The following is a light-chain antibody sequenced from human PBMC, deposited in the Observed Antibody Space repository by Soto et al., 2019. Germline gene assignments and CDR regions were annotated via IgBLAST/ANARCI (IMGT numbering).Light chain of an antibody. V-gene: IGKV3-20*01. CDR3: QQYDSSPLT. Sequence: EIVLTQSPGTLSLSPGERATLSCRASLSVSSSYLAWYQQKPGQAPRLLIYGASSRATGIPYRFSGSGSRTDFTLTISRLEPEDFAVYYCQQYDSSPLTFGGGTKVEIK. J-gene: IGKJ4*01. CDR1: LSVSSSY. CDR2: GAS.